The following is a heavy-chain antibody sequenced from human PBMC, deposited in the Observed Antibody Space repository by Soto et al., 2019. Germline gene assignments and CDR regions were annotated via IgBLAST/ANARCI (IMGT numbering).Heavy chain of an antibody. V-gene: IGHV3-74*01. CDR1: GFTFTDSW. Sequence: EVQLVESGGGLVQSGGSLRLSCVVSGFTFTDSWMYWVRQVPGEGLVWVSFINNDGSRTNYADSVKGRFTISRDNAKNTLYLQMNSLRAEDTAMYYCGKSRWSGSSLIDYWGQGTLVTVSS. D-gene: IGHD3-3*01. CDR3: GKSRWSGSSLIDY. J-gene: IGHJ4*02. CDR2: INNDGSRT.